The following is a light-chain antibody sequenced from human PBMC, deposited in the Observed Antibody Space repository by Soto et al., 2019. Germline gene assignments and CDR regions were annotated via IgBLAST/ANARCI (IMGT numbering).Light chain of an antibody. CDR3: ATCDDSLNGWV. CDR2: SHN. J-gene: IGLJ3*02. Sequence: QSVLTQPPSASGTPGQRVTISCSGSSSNIGSNAVSWYHQLPGTAPKLLIYSHNQRPSGVPDRFSGSKSGTSASLAISGLQSDDEADYYCATCDDSLNGWVFGGGTKLTVL. V-gene: IGLV1-44*01. CDR1: SSNIGSNA.